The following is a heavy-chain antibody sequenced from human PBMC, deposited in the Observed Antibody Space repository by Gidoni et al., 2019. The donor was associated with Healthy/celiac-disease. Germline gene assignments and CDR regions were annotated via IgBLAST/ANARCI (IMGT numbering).Heavy chain of an antibody. CDR3: AKALPTTVVNYYYYYGMDV. CDR2: ISGSGGST. D-gene: IGHD4-17*01. CDR1: GFTFSSYA. J-gene: IGHJ6*02. V-gene: IGHV3-23*01. Sequence: EVQLLESGGGLVQPGGSLRRSCAASGFTFSSYAMSRVRQAPGKGLEWVSAISGSGGSTYYADDGKGRFTISRDNSKNTLYLQMNSLRAEDTAVYYCAKALPTTVVNYYYYYGMDVWGQGTTVTVSS.